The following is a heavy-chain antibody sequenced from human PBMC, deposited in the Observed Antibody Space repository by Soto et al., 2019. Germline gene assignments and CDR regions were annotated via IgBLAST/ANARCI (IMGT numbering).Heavy chain of an antibody. J-gene: IGHJ3*02. CDR3: AAPLFYYYDSSGYHWDAFDI. D-gene: IGHD3-22*01. CDR2: IVVGSGNT. V-gene: IGHV1-58*01. Sequence: SVKVSCKASGFTFTSSAVQWVRQARGQRLEWIGWIVVGSGNTNYAQKFQERVTITRDMSTSTAYMELSSLRSEDTAVYYCAAPLFYYYDSSGYHWDAFDIWGQGTMVTV. CDR1: GFTFTSSA.